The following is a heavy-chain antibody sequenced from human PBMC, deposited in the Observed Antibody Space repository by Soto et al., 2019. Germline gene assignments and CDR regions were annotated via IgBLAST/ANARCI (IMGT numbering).Heavy chain of an antibody. CDR3: ARQVGRDRKWFDP. V-gene: IGHV4-39*01. D-gene: IGHD2-15*01. Sequence: QLQLQESGPGLVKPSETLSLTCTVSGGSISSSSYYWGWIRQPPGKVQEWIGSMYYCGSTYYNPSLTSRVAISVATSKNQFSRELSSVTAAGLAVYYCARQVGRDRKWFDPRGQGTLVTVSS. CDR2: MYYCGST. CDR1: GGSISSSSYY. J-gene: IGHJ5*02.